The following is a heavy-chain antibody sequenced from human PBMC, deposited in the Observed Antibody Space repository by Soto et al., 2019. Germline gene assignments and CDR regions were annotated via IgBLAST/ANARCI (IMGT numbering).Heavy chain of an antibody. CDR3: ARSDQYYYGSGSYYNGAPYYDMDV. D-gene: IGHD3-10*01. CDR1: GGSFSGYY. V-gene: IGHV4-34*01. CDR2: INHSGST. Sequence: SETLSLTCAVYGGSFSGYYWSWIRQPPGKGLEWIGEINHSGSTNYNPSLKSRVTISVDTSKNQFSLKLSSVTAADTAVYYCARSDQYYYGSGSYYNGAPYYDMDVWGQGTTVTVSS. J-gene: IGHJ6*02.